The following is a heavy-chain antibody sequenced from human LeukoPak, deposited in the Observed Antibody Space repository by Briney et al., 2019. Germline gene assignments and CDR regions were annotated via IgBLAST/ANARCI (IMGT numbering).Heavy chain of an antibody. J-gene: IGHJ4*02. CDR3: AQTGNFDY. CDR1: GYSISSDYY. CDR2: IYHSGST. Sequence: SETLSLTCAVSGYSISSDYYWGWIRQPPGKGLEWIGSIYHSGSTYYNPSLKSRVTISVDTSKNQFSLKLSSVTAADTAVYYCAQTGNFDYWGQGTLVTVSS. D-gene: IGHD7-27*01. V-gene: IGHV4-38-2*01.